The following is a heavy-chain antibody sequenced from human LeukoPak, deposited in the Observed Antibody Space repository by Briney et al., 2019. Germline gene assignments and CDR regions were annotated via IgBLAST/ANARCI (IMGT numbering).Heavy chain of an antibody. J-gene: IGHJ4*02. Sequence: PSETLSLTCTVSGGSISSYYWSWIRQPAGKGLEWIGRIYTSGGTNYNASLKSRVTMSVDTSKKQFSLKLSSVTAADTAVYHCARTYCRGGSCHFDNWGQGTLVTVSS. CDR3: ARTYCRGGSCHFDN. CDR1: GGSISSYY. D-gene: IGHD2-15*01. CDR2: IYTSGGT. V-gene: IGHV4-4*07.